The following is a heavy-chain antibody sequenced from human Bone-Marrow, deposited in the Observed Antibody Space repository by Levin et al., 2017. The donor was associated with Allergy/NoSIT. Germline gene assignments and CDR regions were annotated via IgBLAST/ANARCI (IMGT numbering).Heavy chain of an antibody. D-gene: IGHD1-26*01. CDR2: IYHSGTT. CDR3: AGNVGSGSYFDY. Sequence: SETLSLTCAVSGDPVSSKNWWSWVRQSPGKGLEWIGEIYHSGTTNYNPSLKSRVTILVDKSKNQFSLTLTSMTAADTAVYYCAGNVGSGSYFDYWGQGILVTVSS. CDR1: GDPVSSKNW. V-gene: IGHV4-4*02. J-gene: IGHJ4*02.